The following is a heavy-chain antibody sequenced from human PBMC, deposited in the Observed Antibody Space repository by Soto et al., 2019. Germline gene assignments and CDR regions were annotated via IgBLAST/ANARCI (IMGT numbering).Heavy chain of an antibody. CDR3: ARDLRLGYFDY. J-gene: IGHJ4*02. Sequence: TLSLTCAVSGGSISSSNWWSWVRQPPGKGLEWIGQIYHSGSTNYNPSLKSRVTMSLDKSKNQFSLKLSSVTAADTAVYYCARDLRLGYFDYWGQGTLVTVSS. CDR1: GGSISSSNW. D-gene: IGHD3-16*01. CDR2: IYHSGST. V-gene: IGHV4-4*02.